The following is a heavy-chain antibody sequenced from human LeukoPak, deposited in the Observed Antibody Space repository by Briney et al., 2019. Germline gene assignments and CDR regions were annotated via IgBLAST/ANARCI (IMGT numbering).Heavy chain of an antibody. J-gene: IGHJ3*02. CDR3: ARIAAAGTTDAFDI. V-gene: IGHV4-59*01. Sequence: SETLSLTCTVSGGSMRSFFWSWIRQPPGKGLEWIGYIYYSGSTNYNPSLKSRVTISVDTSKNQFSLKLSSVTAADTAVYYCARIAAAGTTDAFDIWGQGTMVTVSS. D-gene: IGHD6-13*01. CDR2: IYYSGST. CDR1: GGSMRSFF.